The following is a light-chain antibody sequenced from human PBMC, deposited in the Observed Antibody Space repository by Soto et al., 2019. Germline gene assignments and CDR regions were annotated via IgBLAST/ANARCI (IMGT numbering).Light chain of an antibody. J-gene: IGLJ2*01. CDR3: SSYTSSSTVV. CDR2: DVS. V-gene: IGLV2-14*01. Sequence: QSVLTQPASVSGSPGQSITISCTGTSSDVGGYNYVSWYQQHPGKAPKLMIYDVSNRPSGVSNRFSGSKSGNTASLTISGLQAEEEDDYYCSSYTSSSTVVFGGGTKVTVL. CDR1: SSDVGGYNY.